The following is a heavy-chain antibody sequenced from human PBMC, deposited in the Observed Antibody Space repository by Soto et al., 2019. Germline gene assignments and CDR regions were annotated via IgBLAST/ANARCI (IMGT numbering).Heavy chain of an antibody. CDR1: GGSISSYY. CDR2: IYYSGST. Sequence: SETLSLTCTVSGGSISSYYWSWIRQPPGKGLEWIGYIYYSGSTNYNPSLKSRVTISVDTSKNQFSLKLSSVTAADTAVYYCASLKGDYSSGWYEGHWFDPWGQGTLVTVS. V-gene: IGHV4-59*01. CDR3: ASLKGDYSSGWYEGHWFDP. J-gene: IGHJ5*02. D-gene: IGHD6-19*01.